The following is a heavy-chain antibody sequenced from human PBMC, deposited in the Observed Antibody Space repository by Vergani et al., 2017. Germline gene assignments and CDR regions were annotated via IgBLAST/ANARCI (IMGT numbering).Heavy chain of an antibody. D-gene: IGHD3-22*01. CDR2: IIPILGIA. Sequence: QVQLVQSGAEVKKPGSSVKVSCKASGGTFSSYTISWVRQAPGQGLEWMGRIIPILGIANYAQKFQGRVTITADKSTSTAYMELSSLRSEDTAVYYCARDQESGYDDRSEDWGQGTLVTVSS. CDR3: ARDQESGYDDRSED. V-gene: IGHV1-69*08. J-gene: IGHJ4*02. CDR1: GGTFSSYT.